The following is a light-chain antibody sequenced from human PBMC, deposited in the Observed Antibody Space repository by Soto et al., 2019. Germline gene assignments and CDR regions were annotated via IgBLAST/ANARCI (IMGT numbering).Light chain of an antibody. J-gene: IGKJ3*01. V-gene: IGKV1-39*01. CDR2: AAS. Sequence: DIQMTQSPSSLSASVGDTVTLTFGASQSGDHYLKWYQQKPGKAPGLLIYAASTLRSGVPSRFSASGSGTDFTLTISSLQPEDFATYYCQQDLRPPLTFGPGTKVDIK. CDR1: QSGDHY. CDR3: QQDLRPPLT.